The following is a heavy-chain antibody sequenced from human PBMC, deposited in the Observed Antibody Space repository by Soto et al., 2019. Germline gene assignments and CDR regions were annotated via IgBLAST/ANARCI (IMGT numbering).Heavy chain of an antibody. CDR1: GFTFSSHA. J-gene: IGHJ6*02. Sequence: EVQLLESGGALVQPGGSLRLSCSTSGFTFSSHALIWVRQVPGKGLEWVSVISGSGGSTDYADSVKGRFTISRDNSKNTLYLQMNSLRAEDAAVYYCARDRATCSSGTSGSCNSLRYNNYFYGMDVWGQGTTVTVSS. CDR2: ISGSGGST. D-gene: IGHD6-19*01. V-gene: IGHV3-23*01. CDR3: ARDRATCSSGTSGSCNSLRYNNYFYGMDV.